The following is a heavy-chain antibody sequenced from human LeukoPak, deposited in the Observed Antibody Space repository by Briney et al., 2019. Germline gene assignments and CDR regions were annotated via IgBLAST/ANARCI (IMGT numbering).Heavy chain of an antibody. J-gene: IGHJ6*03. CDR2: IIPIFGTA. D-gene: IGHD5-18*01. V-gene: IGHV1-69*05. CDR3: ARGRNSYGYVDYYYMDV. Sequence: GASVKVSCKASGGTFSSYAIGWVRQAPGQGLEWMGGIIPIFGTANYAQKFQGRVTITTDESTSTAYMELSSLRSEDTAVYYCARGRNSYGYVDYYYMDVWGKGTTVTVSS. CDR1: GGTFSSYA.